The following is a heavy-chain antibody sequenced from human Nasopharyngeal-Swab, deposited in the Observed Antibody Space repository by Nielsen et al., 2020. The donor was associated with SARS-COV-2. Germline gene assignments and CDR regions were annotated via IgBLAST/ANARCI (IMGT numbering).Heavy chain of an antibody. CDR3: ASHRGYYDSSGYPYYFDY. V-gene: IGHV3-48*03. CDR1: GFTFSSYE. D-gene: IGHD3-22*01. Sequence: GASLKISCAASGFTFSSYEMNWVRQAPGKGLEWVSYISSSGSTIYYADSVKGRFTISRDNAKNSLYLQMNSLRAEDTAVYYCASHRGYYDSSGYPYYFDYWGQGTLVTVSS. J-gene: IGHJ4*02. CDR2: ISSSGSTI.